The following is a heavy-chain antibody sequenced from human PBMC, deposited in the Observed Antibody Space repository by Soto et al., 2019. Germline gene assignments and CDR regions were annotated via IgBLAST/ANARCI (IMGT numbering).Heavy chain of an antibody. CDR3: AKDPRRVAARPGNWFDP. J-gene: IGHJ5*02. D-gene: IGHD6-6*01. CDR1: GFTFSSYA. V-gene: IGHV3-23*01. Sequence: GGSLRLSCAASGFTFSSYAMSWVRQAPGKGLEWVSAISGSGGSTYYADSVKGRFTISRDNSKNTLYLQMNSLRAEDTAVYYCAKDPRRVAARPGNWFDPWGQGTLVTVSS. CDR2: ISGSGGST.